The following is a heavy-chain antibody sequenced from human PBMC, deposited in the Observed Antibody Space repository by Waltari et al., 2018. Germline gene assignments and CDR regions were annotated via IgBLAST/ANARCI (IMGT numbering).Heavy chain of an antibody. J-gene: IGHJ3*02. Sequence: QVQLVQSGAEVKKPGSSVKVSCKASGGTFSSYAISWVRQAPGQGLEWMGGIIPMFGTANYAQKFQGRGTITTDESTSTAYMELSSLRSEDTAVYYCASVGTTDAFDIWGQGTMVTVSS. CDR1: GGTFSSYA. CDR2: IIPMFGTA. V-gene: IGHV1-69*05. CDR3: ASVGTTDAFDI. D-gene: IGHD1-1*01.